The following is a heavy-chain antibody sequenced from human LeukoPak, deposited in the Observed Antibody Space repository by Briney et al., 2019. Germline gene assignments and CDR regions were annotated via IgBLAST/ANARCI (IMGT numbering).Heavy chain of an antibody. Sequence: SQTLSLTCTVSGGSISSVSSFWSWIRQPAGKGLEWIGRIYTSGSTNYNPSLKSRVTISIDRSRSQFSLRLSSVTAADTAVYYCARHRRGITMVRGVRKTTLYYFDYWGQGTLVTVSS. CDR1: GGSISSVSSF. J-gene: IGHJ4*02. V-gene: IGHV4-61*02. CDR3: ARHRRGITMVRGVRKTTLYYFDY. CDR2: IYTSGST. D-gene: IGHD3-10*01.